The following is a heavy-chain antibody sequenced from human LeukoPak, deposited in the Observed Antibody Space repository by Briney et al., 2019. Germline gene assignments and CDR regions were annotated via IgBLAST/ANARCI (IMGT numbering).Heavy chain of an antibody. CDR3: ATAVAGKAEPDY. V-gene: IGHV3-30*02. CDR1: GFTFSSYG. CDR2: IRYDGSNE. Sequence: QPGGSLRLSCAASGFTFSSYGMHWVRQAPGKGLEWVAFIRYDGSNEYYADSVKGRFTISRDNSKNTLYLQMNSLRAEDTALYYCATAVAGKAEPDYWGQGTLVTVSS. D-gene: IGHD6-19*01. J-gene: IGHJ4*02.